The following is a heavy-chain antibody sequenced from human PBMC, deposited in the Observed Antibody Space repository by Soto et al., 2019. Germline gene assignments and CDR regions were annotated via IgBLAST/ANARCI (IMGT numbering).Heavy chain of an antibody. CDR1: GFTFSSFD. D-gene: IGHD1-1*01. Sequence: EVQLLESGGGLVQPGGSLRLSCAASGFTFSSFDMTWVRQAPGKGLELVSTIIGSGGSTYYADSVKGRFTISRYNSKNTMSRPMNSLGAEDPAFYYAAKAPPYNFSARASDLCGQETMLTAS. V-gene: IGHV3-23*01. CDR2: IIGSGGST. CDR3: AKAPPYNFSARASDL. J-gene: IGHJ3*01.